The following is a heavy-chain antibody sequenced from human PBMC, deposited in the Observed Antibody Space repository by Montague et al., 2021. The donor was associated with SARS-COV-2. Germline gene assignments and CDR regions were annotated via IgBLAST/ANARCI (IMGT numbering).Heavy chain of an antibody. CDR1: GGSISSSSYY. CDR3: ARQRRGGLVSAPRFFDY. V-gene: IGHV4-39*01. CDR2: IYYSGNT. J-gene: IGHJ4*02. Sequence: SETLSLTCTVSGGSISSSSYYWCWIRQPPGKGLEWIGSIYYSGNTYYNPSLKSRVTISVDTSKNQFSLKLSSVTAADTAVYYCARQRRGGLVSAPRFFDYWGQGTMVTVSS. D-gene: IGHD6-19*01.